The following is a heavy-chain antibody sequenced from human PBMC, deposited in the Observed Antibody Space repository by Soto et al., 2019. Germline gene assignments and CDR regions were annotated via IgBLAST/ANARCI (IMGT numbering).Heavy chain of an antibody. CDR2: VRGNGETT. V-gene: IGHV3-23*01. D-gene: IGHD4-17*01. J-gene: IGHJ4*02. Sequence: EVQLLESGGGLVQPGGSLRLSCVASGFTFSNYAMSWVRQAPGKGLEWVSGVRGNGETTYYANSVRGRFTISRDNSKNTLYLQMNSLRAEDTAVYYCAKDNGFYGGNSPNDYWGQGTLVTVSS. CDR3: AKDNGFYGGNSPNDY. CDR1: GFTFSNYA.